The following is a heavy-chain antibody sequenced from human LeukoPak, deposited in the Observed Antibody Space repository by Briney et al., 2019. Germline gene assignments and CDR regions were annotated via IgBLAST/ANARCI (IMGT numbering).Heavy chain of an antibody. CDR2: ITTNGAST. J-gene: IGHJ5*02. V-gene: IGHV3-11*01. CDR1: GFLFSDYY. Sequence: GGSLRLSCAASGFLFSDYYMTWIRQAPGRGLEWISYITTNGASTFYATSAKGRFTISRDNAQKSLFLQMDSLRAEDTAIYYCARVGLDNTGWHISWFDPWGQGTRVTVSS. D-gene: IGHD6-19*01. CDR3: ARVGLDNTGWHISWFDP.